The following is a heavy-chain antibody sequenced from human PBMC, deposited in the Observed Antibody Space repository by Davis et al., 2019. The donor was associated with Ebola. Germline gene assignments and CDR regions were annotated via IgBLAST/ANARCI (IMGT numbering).Heavy chain of an antibody. CDR1: GFAFSSYV. CDR2: IGGSDGNT. Sequence: PGGSLRLSCAASGFAFSSYVMSWVRQAPGKGLEWVSTIGGSDGNTYYADSVKGRFIISRDNSKNTLYLQMNSLRAEDMAVYYCAKDGPSSSWYPDYWGQGTLVTVSS. V-gene: IGHV3-23*01. J-gene: IGHJ4*02. CDR3: AKDGPSSSWYPDY. D-gene: IGHD6-13*01.